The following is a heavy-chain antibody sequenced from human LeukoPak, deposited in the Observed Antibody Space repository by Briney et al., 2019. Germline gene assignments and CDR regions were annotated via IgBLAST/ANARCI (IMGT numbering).Heavy chain of an antibody. CDR3: ARGFSLSWFDP. V-gene: IGHV1-8*02. CDR1: GYTFTSYG. Sequence: ASVKVSCKTSGYTFTSYGINWVRQATGQGLEWMGWMNPNSGNTGYAQKFQGRVTMTRNTSISTAYMELSSLRSEDTAVYYCARGFSLSWFDPWGQGTLVTVSS. J-gene: IGHJ5*02. CDR2: MNPNSGNT.